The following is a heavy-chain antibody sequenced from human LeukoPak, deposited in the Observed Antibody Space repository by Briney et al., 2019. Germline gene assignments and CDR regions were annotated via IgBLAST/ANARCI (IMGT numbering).Heavy chain of an antibody. CDR1: GYTLTELS. Sequence: ASVKVSCKVSGYTLTELSMRWVRQAPGKGLEWMGGFDPEDGETIYAQKFQGRVTMTEDTSTDTAYMELSSLRSEDTAVYYCATDLSGGWAPYFDYWGQGTLVTVSS. D-gene: IGHD1-26*01. CDR3: ATDLSGGWAPYFDY. J-gene: IGHJ4*02. V-gene: IGHV1-24*01. CDR2: FDPEDGET.